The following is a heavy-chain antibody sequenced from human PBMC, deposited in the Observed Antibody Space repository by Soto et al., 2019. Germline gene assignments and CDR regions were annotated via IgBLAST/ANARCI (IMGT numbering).Heavy chain of an antibody. CDR1: GGSISSSSYY. CDR2: IYYSGSI. V-gene: IGHV4-39*01. CDR3: AGHEAPSGWYFDY. J-gene: IGHJ4*02. Sequence: QLQLQESGPGLVKPSETLSLTCTVSGGSISSSSYYWGWIRQPPGKGLEWIGSIYYSGSIYYNPSLKRRVTISVDTSKTQFSLKLSSVTAADTAVYYCAGHEAPSGWYFDYWGQGTLVTVSS. D-gene: IGHD6-19*01.